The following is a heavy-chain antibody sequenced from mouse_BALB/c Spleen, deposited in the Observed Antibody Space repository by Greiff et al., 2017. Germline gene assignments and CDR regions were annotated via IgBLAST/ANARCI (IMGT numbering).Heavy chain of an antibody. V-gene: IGHV3-8*02. CDR2: ISYSGST. J-gene: IGHJ1*01. Sequence: VQLKESGPSLVKPSQTLSLTCSVTGDSITSGYWNWIRKFPGNKLEYMGYISYSGSTYYNPSLKSRISITRDTSKNQYYLQLNSVTTEDTATYYCARRDDGYLYWYFDVWGAGTTVTVSS. CDR1: GDSITSGY. CDR3: ARRDDGYLYWYFDV. D-gene: IGHD2-3*01.